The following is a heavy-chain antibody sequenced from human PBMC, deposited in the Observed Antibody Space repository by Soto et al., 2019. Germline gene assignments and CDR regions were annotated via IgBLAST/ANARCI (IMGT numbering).Heavy chain of an antibody. D-gene: IGHD2-2*01. Sequence: SQTLSLTCAISGDSVSSNSAAWNWIRQSPSRGLEWLGRTYYRSKWYNDYAVPVKSRITINPDTSKNQFSLQLNSVTPEDTAVYYCARGNCSSTSCHPYYYYYMDVWGKGTTVTVSS. CDR3: ARGNCSSTSCHPYYYYYMDV. J-gene: IGHJ6*03. V-gene: IGHV6-1*01. CDR2: TYYRSKWYN. CDR1: GDSVSSNSAA.